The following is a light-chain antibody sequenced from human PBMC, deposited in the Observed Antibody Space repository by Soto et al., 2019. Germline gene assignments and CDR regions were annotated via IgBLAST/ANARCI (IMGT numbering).Light chain of an antibody. CDR2: VGTGGIVA. V-gene: IGLV9-49*01. Sequence: QLVLTQSPSASASLGASVTLTCTLSSGYSNYKMDWYQQRPGKGPQFVMGVGTGGIVASKGDGIPDRFSVLGSGLTRNLAIKNIQKEDESDYHCGADHGSGSTWVFGGGTKVTVL. CDR3: GADHGSGSTWV. J-gene: IGLJ2*01. CDR1: SGYSNYK.